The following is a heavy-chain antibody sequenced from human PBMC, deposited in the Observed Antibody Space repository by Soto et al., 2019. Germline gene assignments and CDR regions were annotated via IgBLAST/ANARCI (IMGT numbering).Heavy chain of an antibody. V-gene: IGHV3-11*01. D-gene: IGHD2-2*01. CDR3: ASLLVPAACNDY. Sequence: QVQLVESGGGLVKPGGSLRLSCAASGFTFSDYYMSWIRQAPGKGLDWVSYIRSSGSTIYYADSVKGRFTISRDNAKNSLYLQMNSLRAEDTAVYYCASLLVPAACNDYWGQGTLVTVSS. CDR2: IRSSGSTI. J-gene: IGHJ4*02. CDR1: GFTFSDYY.